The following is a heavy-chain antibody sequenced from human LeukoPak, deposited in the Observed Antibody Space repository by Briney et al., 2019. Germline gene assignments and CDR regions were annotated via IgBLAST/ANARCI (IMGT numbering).Heavy chain of an antibody. J-gene: IGHJ4*02. CDR3: VSFYETY. CDR2: INSDGSWT. D-gene: IGHD2/OR15-2a*01. V-gene: IGHV3-74*01. Sequence: GGSLRVSCAASGNYWMHWVRQAPGKGLVWVSHINSDGSWTSYADSVKGRFTISKDNAKNTVYLQMNSLRAEDTAVYYCVSFYETYWGRGTLVTVSS. CDR1: GNYW.